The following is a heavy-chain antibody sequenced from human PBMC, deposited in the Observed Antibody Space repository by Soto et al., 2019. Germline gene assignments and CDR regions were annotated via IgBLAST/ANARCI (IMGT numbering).Heavy chain of an antibody. CDR3: ARTTAVPNTPRSRYFFDY. D-gene: IGHD4-17*01. J-gene: IGHJ4*02. V-gene: IGHV4-61*01. Sequence: PSETLSLTCSVSGGSVSDKTYYWSWIRQPPGKRLEWIGYVYYSGTTNYNPSLKSRVPISVALPKHRFSPRLSSVTTAHTALYYCARTTAVPNTPRSRYFFDYWGQGTLVTVSS. CDR1: GGSVSDKTYY. CDR2: VYYSGTT.